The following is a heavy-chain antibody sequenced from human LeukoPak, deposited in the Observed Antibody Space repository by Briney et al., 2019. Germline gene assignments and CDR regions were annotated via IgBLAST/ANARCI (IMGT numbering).Heavy chain of an antibody. CDR1: GFTFSSDA. V-gene: IGHV3-74*01. CDR3: ARSSGSEDAFDI. Sequence: PGGSLRLSCAASGFTFSSDAMTWVRQVPGKGLVWVSRINSDGSNTRYADSVKGRFTISRDSAKNTLYLQMNSLRADDTAVYYCARSSGSEDAFDIWGQGTMVTVSS. D-gene: IGHD1-26*01. J-gene: IGHJ3*02. CDR2: INSDGSNT.